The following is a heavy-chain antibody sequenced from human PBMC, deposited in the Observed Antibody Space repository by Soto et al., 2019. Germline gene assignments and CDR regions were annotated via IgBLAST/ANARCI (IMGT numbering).Heavy chain of an antibody. D-gene: IGHD4-17*01. V-gene: IGHV4-61*01. J-gene: IGHJ5*02. CDR2: IYYSGST. Sequence: PSETLSLTCTVSAGSVTSGSYHWSWIRQPPGKGLEWIGYIYYSGSTSYNPSLQSRVTISVDTSKNQFSLKLTSVTAADTAVYYCAGYSDLKFDPWGQGTLVTVSS. CDR1: AGSVTSGSYH. CDR3: AGYSDLKFDP.